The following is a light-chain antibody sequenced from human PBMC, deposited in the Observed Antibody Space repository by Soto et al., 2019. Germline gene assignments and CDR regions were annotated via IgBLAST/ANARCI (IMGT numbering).Light chain of an antibody. J-gene: IGLJ1*01. Sequence: QSALTQAASVSGSPGQSITISCTGTTSVVGRYNYVSWYQQHPGKAPKLIIYDVSNRPSGVSNRFSGSKSGNTASLTISGLQAEDEADYYCNSYTSSSTYVFGTGTKVTVL. CDR1: TSVVGRYNY. CDR2: DVS. CDR3: NSYTSSSTYV. V-gene: IGLV2-14*01.